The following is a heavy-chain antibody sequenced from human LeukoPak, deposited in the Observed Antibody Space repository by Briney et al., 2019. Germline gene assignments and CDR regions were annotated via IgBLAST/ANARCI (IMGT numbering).Heavy chain of an antibody. V-gene: IGHV1-18*04. CDR1: GYTFTGYY. CDR2: ISAYNGNT. CDR3: ARGERELSLNY. J-gene: IGHJ4*02. Sequence: GASVKVSCKASGYTFTGYYMHWVRQAPGQGLEWMGWISAYNGNTNYAQKLQGRVTMTTDTSTSTAYMELRSLRSDDTAVYYCARGERELSLNYWGQGTLVTVSS. D-gene: IGHD1-26*01.